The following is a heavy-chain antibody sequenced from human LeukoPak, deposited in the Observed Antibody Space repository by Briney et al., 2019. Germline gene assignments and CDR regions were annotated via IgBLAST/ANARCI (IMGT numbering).Heavy chain of an antibody. Sequence: GGSLRLSCAASGFTFSSYVMHWVRQAPGRGLEWVTFISYDGSNKYYADSVKGRFTISRDNSENTLYLQMSSLRAEDTAVYYCARGHYDSSGYYYGYYYYYMDVWGKGTTVTVSS. J-gene: IGHJ6*03. CDR2: ISYDGSNK. CDR3: ARGHYDSSGYYYGYYYYYMDV. V-gene: IGHV3-30*03. D-gene: IGHD3-22*01. CDR1: GFTFSSYV.